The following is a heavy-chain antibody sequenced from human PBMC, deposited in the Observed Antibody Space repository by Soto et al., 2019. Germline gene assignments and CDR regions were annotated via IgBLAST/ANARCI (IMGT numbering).Heavy chain of an antibody. V-gene: IGHV5-51*01. Sequence: PGESLKISCKGSGYSSTSYWIGWVRQMPGKGLEWMGIIYPGDSDTRYSPSFQGQVTISADKSISTAYLQWSSLKASDTAMYYCARPIKDYGDYVDAFDIWGQGTMVTVSS. D-gene: IGHD4-17*01. J-gene: IGHJ3*02. CDR1: GYSSTSYW. CDR2: IYPGDSDT. CDR3: ARPIKDYGDYVDAFDI.